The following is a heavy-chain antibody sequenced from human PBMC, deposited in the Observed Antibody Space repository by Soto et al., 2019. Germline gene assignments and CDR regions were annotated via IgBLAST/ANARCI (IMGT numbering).Heavy chain of an antibody. J-gene: IGHJ4*02. Sequence: QVQLVESGGGVVQPGTSLRLSCAASGFTFSTHGMHWVRQAPGKGLEWVAVIAYDGSTQYYADSVRGRFTISRDNTKNNLERQMNSLRPEDTAVYYWAKETTYYYDRTAYEFDFWGAGNLVTVSS. CDR3: AKETTYYYDRTAYEFDF. D-gene: IGHD3-22*01. CDR2: IAYDGSTQ. CDR1: GFTFSTHG. V-gene: IGHV3-30*18.